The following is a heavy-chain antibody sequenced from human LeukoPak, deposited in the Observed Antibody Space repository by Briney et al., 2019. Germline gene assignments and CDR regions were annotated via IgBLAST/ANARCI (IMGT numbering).Heavy chain of an antibody. D-gene: IGHD3-10*01. V-gene: IGHV4-59*01. CDR1: GGSIRNYY. CDR3: ARDFMVRGDQVNYYYYYMDV. Sequence: SETLSLTCTVSGGSIRNYYWSGLRQPPGKGLEGIGYISDSGTTNYTPSLKNRVSTSLDTSKNQFSLQLRSVTAADTAVYYCARDFMVRGDQVNYYYYYMDVWGTGATITVSS. J-gene: IGHJ6*03. CDR2: ISDSGTT.